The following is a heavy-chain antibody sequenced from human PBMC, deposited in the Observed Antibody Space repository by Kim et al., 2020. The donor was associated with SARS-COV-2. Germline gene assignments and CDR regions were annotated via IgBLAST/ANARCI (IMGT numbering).Heavy chain of an antibody. J-gene: IGHJ6*01. V-gene: IGHV1-69*13. D-gene: IGHD6-6*01. Sequence: SVKVSCKASGGTFSSFTVGWVRQAPGQGLEWMGGMIPIFGVANYAQKFQGRVTITADESASTAYMELSSLRSEDTAVYYCARGEYSSPRAYYFDLDVWG. CDR1: GGTFSSFT. CDR2: MIPIFGVA. CDR3: ARGEYSSPRAYYFDLDV.